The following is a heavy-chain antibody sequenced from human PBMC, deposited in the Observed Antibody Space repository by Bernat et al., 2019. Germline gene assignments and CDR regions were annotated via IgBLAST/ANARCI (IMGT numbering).Heavy chain of an antibody. Sequence: EVQLVESGGGLVQPGGSLRLSCAVSGFTFSNYWMNWVRQAPGKGLEWVANINQDGSEKYSLASVKGRFTISRDNAKNSLFLQMNSLTAEDTAVYYCARGDVLTGYSPNWLDPWGLGTLVIVSS. CDR3: ARGDVLTGYSPNWLDP. V-gene: IGHV3-7*01. CDR2: INQDGSEK. CDR1: GFTFSNYW. D-gene: IGHD3-9*01. J-gene: IGHJ5*02.